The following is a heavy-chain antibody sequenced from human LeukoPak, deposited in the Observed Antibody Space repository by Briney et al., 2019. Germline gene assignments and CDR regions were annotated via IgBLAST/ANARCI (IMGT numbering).Heavy chain of an antibody. D-gene: IGHD3-22*01. V-gene: IGHV3-20*04. CDR1: GFTFNDYG. CDR3: ARDPTYYYDSSGYYLDY. Sequence: GGSLRLSCAASGFTFNDYGMSWVRQAPGKGLEWVSGINWNGGSTGYADSVKGRFTISRDNAKNSLYLQMNSLRAEDTALYYCARDPTYYYDSSGYYLDYWGQGTLVTVSS. J-gene: IGHJ4*02. CDR2: INWNGGST.